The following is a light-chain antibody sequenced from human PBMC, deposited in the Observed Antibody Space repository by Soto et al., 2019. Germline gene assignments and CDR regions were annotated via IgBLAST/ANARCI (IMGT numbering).Light chain of an antibody. J-gene: IGLJ2*01. CDR2: RNN. CDR3: AAWDDSLSVV. V-gene: IGLV1-47*01. CDR1: SSNIGSNY. Sequence: QSVLTQPPSASGTPGQRVTISCSGSSSNIGSNYVYWYQQLPGTAPKLLMYRNNQRPSGVPDRFSGSKSGTSASLAISGLRSGDEADYYCAAWDDSLSVVFGGGTKHRP.